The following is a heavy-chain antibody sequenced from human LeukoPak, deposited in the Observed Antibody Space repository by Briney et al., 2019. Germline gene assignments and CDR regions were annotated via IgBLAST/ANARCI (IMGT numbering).Heavy chain of an antibody. CDR1: GFTFSSYG. D-gene: IGHD5-18*01. CDR2: ISYDGSNK. V-gene: IGHV3-30*18. J-gene: IGHJ1*01. Sequence: GGSLRLSCAASGFTFSSYGMHWVRQAPGKGLEWVAVISYDGSNKYYADSVKGRFTISRDNSKNTLYLQMNSLRAEDTAVYYCAKDPRIQLWLPEYFQHWGQGTLVTVSS. CDR3: AKDPRIQLWLPEYFQH.